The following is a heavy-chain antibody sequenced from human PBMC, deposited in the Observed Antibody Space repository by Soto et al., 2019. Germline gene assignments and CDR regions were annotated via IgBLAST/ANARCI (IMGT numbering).Heavy chain of an antibody. V-gene: IGHV4-31*03. J-gene: IGHJ4*02. D-gene: IGHD2-15*01. CDR2: IYYSGST. Sequence: QVQLQESGPGLVKPSQTLSLTCTVSGGSISSGGYYWSWIRQHPGKGLEWVGYIYYSGSTYYNPSLKRRVAPSVDTSKNQCSLKVSSVTAADTAVYCCARRGRSALDCWGQGTLVTVAS. CDR3: ARRGRSALDC. CDR1: GGSISSGGYY.